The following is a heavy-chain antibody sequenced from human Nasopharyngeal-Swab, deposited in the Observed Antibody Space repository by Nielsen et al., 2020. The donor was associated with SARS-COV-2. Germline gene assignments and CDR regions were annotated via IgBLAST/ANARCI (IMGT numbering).Heavy chain of an antibody. J-gene: IGHJ6*04. CDR2: IPWNSNNI. Sequence: SLKISCAASGFTFNDYGMSWVRQAPGKGLEWVATIPWNSNNIGYADSVKGRFTISRDSAKNSLYLQMNSLRVEDTAVYYCARGRTPAFAISNDYYYYNVDAWGAGTTVTVSS. D-gene: IGHD1/OR15-1a*01. CDR3: ARGRTPAFAISNDYYYYNVDA. CDR1: GFTFNDYG. V-gene: IGHV3-9*01.